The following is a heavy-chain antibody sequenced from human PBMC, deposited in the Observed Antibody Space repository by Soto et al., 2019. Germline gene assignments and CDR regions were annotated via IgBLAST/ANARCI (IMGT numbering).Heavy chain of an antibody. Sequence: PSETLSLTCTVSGGSISSGGYYWSWIRQHPGKGLEWIGYIYYSGSTYYNPSLKSRGTISVDTSKNQFSLKLSSVTAADTAVYYCARDYGMYYDFWSGYGMDVWGQGTTVTVSS. CDR2: IYYSGST. CDR1: GGSISSGGYY. V-gene: IGHV4-31*03. J-gene: IGHJ6*02. D-gene: IGHD3-3*01. CDR3: ARDYGMYYDFWSGYGMDV.